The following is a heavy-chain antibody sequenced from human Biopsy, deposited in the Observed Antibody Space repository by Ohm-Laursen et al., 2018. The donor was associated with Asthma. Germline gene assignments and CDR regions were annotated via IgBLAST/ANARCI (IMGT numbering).Heavy chain of an antibody. CDR2: IHKNGIG. V-gene: IGHV4-39*01. CDR1: NGSISSNFYY. CDR3: ARQKLAAAEGPFDL. D-gene: IGHD6-13*01. Sequence: SETLSLTCTVSNGSISSNFYYWGWIRQPPGKGLEWVGSIHKNGIGYYKSSLKSRLTIFVDTSKNQFSLKVTSVTAADTAVYYCARQKLAAAEGPFDLWGQGTMVTVSS. J-gene: IGHJ3*01.